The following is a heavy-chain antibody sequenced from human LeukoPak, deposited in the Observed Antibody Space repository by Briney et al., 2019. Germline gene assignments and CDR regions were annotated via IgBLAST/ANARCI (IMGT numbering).Heavy chain of an antibody. CDR3: ARGGDYKNDY. Sequence: GGSLRLSCAASGSTFSSYWMHWVRQTPGKGLVWVSRINGAGSSISYADSVKGRVTISRDNAKNTLYLQMNNLRAEDTAVYYCARGGDYKNDYWGQGTLVTVSS. V-gene: IGHV3-74*01. J-gene: IGHJ4*02. D-gene: IGHD4-17*01. CDR1: GSTFSSYW. CDR2: INGAGSSI.